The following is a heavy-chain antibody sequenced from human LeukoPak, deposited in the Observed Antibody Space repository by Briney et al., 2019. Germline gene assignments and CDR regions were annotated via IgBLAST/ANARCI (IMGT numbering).Heavy chain of an antibody. CDR1: GYTFTSYG. J-gene: IGHJ4*02. V-gene: IGHV1-18*01. CDR2: ISAYNGNT. D-gene: IGHD6-13*01. Sequence: ASVKVSCKASGYTFTSYGISWVRQAPGQGLEWMGWISAYNGNTNYAQKLQGRVTMTTDTSTSTAYMELRSLRSDDTAVYHCARVGGMGAAGTHFDYWGQGTLVTVSS. CDR3: ARVGGMGAAGTHFDY.